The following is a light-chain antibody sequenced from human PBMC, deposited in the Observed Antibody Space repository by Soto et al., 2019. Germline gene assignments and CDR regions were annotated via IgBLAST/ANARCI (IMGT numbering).Light chain of an antibody. CDR1: QSISSY. V-gene: IGKV1-39*01. Sequence: DIQMTQSPSSLSASVGDRVTITCRASQSISSYLNWYQQKPGKAPKLLIYAASSLQSGVPSRFSGSGSGTDFTLTISSLQPEDFATYYCPQSYSTPSFTFGQGTRLEIK. J-gene: IGKJ5*01. CDR3: PQSYSTPSFT. CDR2: AAS.